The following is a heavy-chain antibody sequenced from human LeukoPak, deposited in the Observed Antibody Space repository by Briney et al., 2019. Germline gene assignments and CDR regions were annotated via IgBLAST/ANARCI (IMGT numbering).Heavy chain of an antibody. CDR3: ARARPAAIWFDP. Sequence: SETLSLTCAVSGGSISSSNWWSWVRQPPGKGLEWIGEIYHSGSTNYNPSLKSRVTMSVDTSKNQFSLKLSSVTAADTAVYYCARARPAAIWFDPWGQGTLVTVSS. J-gene: IGHJ5*02. CDR1: GGSISSSNW. D-gene: IGHD2-2*01. V-gene: IGHV4-4*02. CDR2: IYHSGST.